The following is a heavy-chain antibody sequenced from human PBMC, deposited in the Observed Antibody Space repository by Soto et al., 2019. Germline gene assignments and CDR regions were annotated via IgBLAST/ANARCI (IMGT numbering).Heavy chain of an antibody. CDR1: VFIFSNNA. V-gene: IGHV3-30*15. D-gene: IGHD3-10*02. CDR2: MSYDGSDT. Sequence: TWGSLRVSCVCSVFIFSNNAMHWVRQTPGKGLEWAAFMSYDGSDTFYADSVKGRFTISRDNSKNTLFLHMSNLRAEDTAMYYCTIVRVADSALDHWGQGTMVTVSS. CDR3: TIVRVADSALDH. J-gene: IGHJ4*02.